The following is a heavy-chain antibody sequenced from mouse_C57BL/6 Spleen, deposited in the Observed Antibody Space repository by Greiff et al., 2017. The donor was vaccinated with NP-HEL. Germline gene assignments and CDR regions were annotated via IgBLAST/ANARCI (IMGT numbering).Heavy chain of an antibody. Sequence: EVQLQQSGPELVKPGASVKISCKASGYTFTDYYMNWVKQSHGKSLEWIGDINPNNGGTSYNQKFKGKATLTVDKYSSTAYMELRSRTAEDSAVYYCARSGSKRAWFAYWGQGTLVTVSA. D-gene: IGHD2-5*01. CDR3: ARSGSKRAWFAY. CDR1: GYTFTDYY. CDR2: INPNNGGT. V-gene: IGHV1-26*01. J-gene: IGHJ3*01.